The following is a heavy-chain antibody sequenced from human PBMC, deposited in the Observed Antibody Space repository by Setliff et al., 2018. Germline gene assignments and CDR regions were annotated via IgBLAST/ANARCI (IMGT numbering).Heavy chain of an antibody. V-gene: IGHV4-59*08. J-gene: IGHJ4*02. D-gene: IGHD6-19*01. Sequence: PSETLSLTCTVSGGSVSGYYWSWIRQPPGKGLEWIGYIDYSGSTSYYNPSLKSRVTISVDTSKNQFSLKLSSVTAADTAVYYCARGRAGHSGHWGQGTLVTVSS. CDR1: GGSVSGYY. CDR3: ARGRAGHSGH. CDR2: IDYSGSTS.